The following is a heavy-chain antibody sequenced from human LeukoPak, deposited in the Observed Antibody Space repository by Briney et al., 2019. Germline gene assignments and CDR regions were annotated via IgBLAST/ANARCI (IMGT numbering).Heavy chain of an antibody. CDR1: GFTFSTYG. Sequence: PGGSLRLSCAASGFTFSTYGMHWVRQAPGKGLEWVAVIWYDGSNKYYADSVKGRFTISRDNSKNTLYLQMNSLRAEDTAVYYCARGYCSSTNCYMSYYFYYMDVWGKGTTVTVSS. J-gene: IGHJ6*03. D-gene: IGHD2-2*02. CDR3: ARGYCSSTNCYMSYYFYYMDV. V-gene: IGHV3-33*01. CDR2: IWYDGSNK.